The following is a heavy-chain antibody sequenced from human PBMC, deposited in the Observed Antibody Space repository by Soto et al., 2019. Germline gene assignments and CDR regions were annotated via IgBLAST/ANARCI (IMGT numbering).Heavy chain of an antibody. D-gene: IGHD5-12*01. V-gene: IGHV4-34*12. J-gene: IGHJ3*02. Sequence: SETLSLTCAIYGASLGGFHWTWLRQAPGKGLEWIGELIHGGSTNYNPSLKSRVSFSLDTSKNQFSLHLMSVTAADTAVYYWARRPLGYDYGRQNLREGGDSFDIWGSGTLVT. CDR1: GASLGGFH. CDR3: ARRPLGYDYGRQNLREGGDSFDI. CDR2: LIHGGST.